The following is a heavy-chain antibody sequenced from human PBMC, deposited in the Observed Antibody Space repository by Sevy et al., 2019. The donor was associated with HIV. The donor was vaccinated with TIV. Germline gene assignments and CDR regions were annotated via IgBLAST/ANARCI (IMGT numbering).Heavy chain of an antibody. CDR3: ARAPSGSQGPGQYFQH. Sequence: ASVKVSCKASGSTFTNYGITWVRQAPGQGLEWMGWISRYNTNYAQNLQGRVTMTTDTSTSTVYMELRGLRSDDTAVYYCARAPSGSQGPGQYFQHWGQGTLVTVSS. J-gene: IGHJ1*01. CDR1: GSTFTNYG. CDR2: ISRYNT. D-gene: IGHD1-26*01. V-gene: IGHV1-18*01.